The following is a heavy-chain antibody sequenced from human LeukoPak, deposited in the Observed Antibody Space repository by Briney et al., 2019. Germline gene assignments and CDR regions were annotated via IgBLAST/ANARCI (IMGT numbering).Heavy chain of an antibody. D-gene: IGHD3-16*02. CDR3: ARHPMITFGGVIVIRRYYYYMDV. Sequence: SETLSLTCTVSGGSISSSSYYWGWIRQPPGKGLEWIGSIYYSGSTYYNLSLKSRVTISVDTSKNQFSLKLSSVTAADTAVYYCARHPMITFGGVIVIRRYYYYMDVWGKGTTVTVSS. V-gene: IGHV4-39*01. CDR2: IYYSGST. CDR1: GGSISSSSYY. J-gene: IGHJ6*03.